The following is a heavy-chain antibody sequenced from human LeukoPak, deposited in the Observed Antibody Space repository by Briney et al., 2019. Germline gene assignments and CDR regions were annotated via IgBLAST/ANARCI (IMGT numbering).Heavy chain of an antibody. J-gene: IGHJ1*01. CDR2: ISSSGSTI. D-gene: IGHD3-22*01. V-gene: IGHV3-48*03. CDR1: GFTFNNYE. Sequence: QPGGSLRLSCAASGFTFNNYEMNWVRQAPGKGLEWVSYISSSGSTIYYAGSVKGRFTISRDNAKNSLYLQMNSLRAEDTAVYYCALNYYDSSGYFEYFQHWGQGTLVTVSS. CDR3: ALNYYDSSGYFEYFQH.